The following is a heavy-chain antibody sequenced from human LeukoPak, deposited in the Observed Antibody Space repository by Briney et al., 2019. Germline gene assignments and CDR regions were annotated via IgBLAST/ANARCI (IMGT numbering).Heavy chain of an antibody. V-gene: IGHV4-30-2*01. CDR1: GGSISSGGYS. Sequence: SETLSLTCAVSGGSISSGGYSWSWIRQPPGKGLEWIGYIYHSGSTYYNPSLKSRVTISVDRSKNQFSLKLSSVTAADTAVYYCARRGRAKWFDPWGQGTLVTVSS. CDR3: ARRGRAKWFDP. CDR2: IYHSGST. J-gene: IGHJ5*02. D-gene: IGHD3-10*01.